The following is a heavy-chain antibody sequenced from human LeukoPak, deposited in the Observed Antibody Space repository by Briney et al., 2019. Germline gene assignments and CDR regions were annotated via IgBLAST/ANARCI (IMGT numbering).Heavy chain of an antibody. V-gene: IGHV4-4*07. CDR1: GGSISSYY. D-gene: IGHD2-2*02. CDR3: ARGRILEDIVVVPAAIRRYYYYYMDV. J-gene: IGHJ6*03. CDR2: IYTSGST. Sequence: PSETLSLTCTVCGGSISSYYWSWIRQPAGKGLEWIGRIYTSGSTNYHPSLKSRVTMSVDTSKNQFSLKLSSVTAADTAVYYCARGRILEDIVVVPAAIRRYYYYYMDVWGKGTTVTVYS.